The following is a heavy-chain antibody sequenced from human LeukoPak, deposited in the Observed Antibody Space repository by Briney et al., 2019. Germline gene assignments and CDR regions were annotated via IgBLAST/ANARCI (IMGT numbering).Heavy chain of an antibody. J-gene: IGHJ6*03. CDR3: ARGRGRLNVNRGVYNYHYYMEF. V-gene: IGHV1-69*06. D-gene: IGHD3-10*01. CDR2: VIPIFGRA. Sequence: SVKVSCKASGDTFSKYTISWVRQAPGQGLEWMGGVIPIFGRAYYAQNFQGRVTITAGKSTSTAYMELSSLASEDTAIYYCARGRGRLNVNRGVYNYHYYMEFWGTGTTVIVS. CDR1: GDTFSKYT.